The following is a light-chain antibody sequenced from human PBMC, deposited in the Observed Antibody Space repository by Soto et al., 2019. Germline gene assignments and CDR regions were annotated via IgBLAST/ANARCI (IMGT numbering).Light chain of an antibody. CDR3: QKYGRPRIT. Sequence: EIVLTQSPGTLSLSPGERATLSCRASQSVSSSYLAWYQQKPGQAPRLLIYGASIRATGIPDRFSGSGSGTDFNLTISRLEPEDFAVYYCQKYGRPRITFGQGTRLEIK. J-gene: IGKJ5*01. V-gene: IGKV3-20*01. CDR1: QSVSSSY. CDR2: GAS.